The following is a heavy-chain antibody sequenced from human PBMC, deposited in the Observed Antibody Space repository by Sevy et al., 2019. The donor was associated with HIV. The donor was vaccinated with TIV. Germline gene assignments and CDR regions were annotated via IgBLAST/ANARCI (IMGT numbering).Heavy chain of an antibody. CDR1: GGSISSHY. V-gene: IGHV4-59*11. CDR3: ARQVSYTTTLAL. D-gene: IGHD2-8*01. Sequence: SETLSLTCTVSGGSISSHYWSWIRQPPGKGLEWIGYIYYSGNTNYNPSLKSRVTISIDTSNNQFSLKLNSVTAADTAVYYCARQVSYTTTLALWGRGTLVTASS. J-gene: IGHJ2*01. CDR2: IYYSGNT.